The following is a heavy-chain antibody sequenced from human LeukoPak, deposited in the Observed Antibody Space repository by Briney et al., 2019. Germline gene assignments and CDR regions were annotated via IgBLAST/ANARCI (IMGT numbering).Heavy chain of an antibody. CDR1: GGSVSSYY. D-gene: IGHD5-18*01. J-gene: IGHJ4*02. V-gene: IGHV4-59*02. CDR2: IYYSGST. CDR3: ARASKAYSSFDY. Sequence: SETLSLTCTASGGSVSSYYWSWIRQPPGKGLEWIGYIYYSGSTNYKPSLKSRVTISVDTSKNQFSLKLSSVTAADTAVYYCARASKAYSSFDYWGQGTLVTVSS.